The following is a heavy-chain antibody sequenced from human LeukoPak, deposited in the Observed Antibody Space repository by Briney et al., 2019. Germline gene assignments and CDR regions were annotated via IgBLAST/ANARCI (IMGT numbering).Heavy chain of an antibody. D-gene: IGHD2-2*01. CDR2: ISAYNGNT. Sequence: ASVNVSCKASGYTFTSYGISWVRQAPGQGLEWMGWISAYNGNTNYAQKLQGRVTMTTDTSTSTAYMELRSLRSDDTAVYYCARDHSGYQLPEADDAFDIWGQGTMVTVSS. CDR3: ARDHSGYQLPEADDAFDI. CDR1: GYTFTSYG. J-gene: IGHJ3*02. V-gene: IGHV1-18*04.